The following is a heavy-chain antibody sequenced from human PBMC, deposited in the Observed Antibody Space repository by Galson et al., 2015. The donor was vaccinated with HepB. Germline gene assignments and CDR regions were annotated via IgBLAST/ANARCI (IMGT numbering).Heavy chain of an antibody. CDR1: GFTFSDYP. CDR2: ISSSRSYT. D-gene: IGHD3-10*01. CDR3: AREGVLWFGELLGAFDT. J-gene: IGHJ3*02. Sequence: SLRLSCAVSGFTFSDYPMSWIRQAPGKGLEWVSYISSSRSYTIYADSVEGRFTISRDNAKNSLYLQMNSLRAEDTAVYYCAREGVLWFGELLGAFDTWGQGTMVTVSS. V-gene: IGHV3-11*06.